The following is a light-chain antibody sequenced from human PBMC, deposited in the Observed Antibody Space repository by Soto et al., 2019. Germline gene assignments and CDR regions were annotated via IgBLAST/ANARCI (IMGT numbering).Light chain of an antibody. CDR2: VAS. CDR1: QSISSY. V-gene: IGKV1-39*01. Sequence: DIQMTQSPSSLSASVGDRVTITCRASQSISSYLNWYQQKPGKAPKVLIYVASSLQSGVPSRFSGSGSGTDFTLTINSLQPEDFATYYCQQSYSTPLTFGPGTRLEIK. CDR3: QQSYSTPLT. J-gene: IGKJ5*01.